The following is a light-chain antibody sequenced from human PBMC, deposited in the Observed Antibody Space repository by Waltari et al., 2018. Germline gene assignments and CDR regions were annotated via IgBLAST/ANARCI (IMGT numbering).Light chain of an antibody. V-gene: IGKV3-11*01. CDR2: DTS. J-gene: IGKJ4*01. CDR3: QQRSIWPPAFT. CDR1: QSVSSY. Sequence: EIVLTQSPATLSLSPGERATLSCRASQSVSSYLAWYQQKPGQAARLLIYDTSNRATGIPARFSGSGSGTDFTLTISSLEPEDFAVYYCQQRSIWPPAFTFGGGTKVEI.